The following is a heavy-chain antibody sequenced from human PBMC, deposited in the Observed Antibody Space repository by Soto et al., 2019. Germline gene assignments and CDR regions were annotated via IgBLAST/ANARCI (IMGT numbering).Heavy chain of an antibody. CDR1: GVSISSNFW. V-gene: IGHV4-4*02. D-gene: IGHD6-13*01. CDR3: AKYNPLDSGFGSSFDY. CDR2: IYHSGNT. J-gene: IGHJ4*02. Sequence: QVQLQESGPGLVKPSGTLSLTCAVSGVSISSNFWWSWVRQPPGKGLEWIGVIYHSGNTNFNPSLQRRVTISVDKSKHHFSLTLSSVTAAATAVYYCAKYNPLDSGFGSSFDYWGQGTLVTVSS.